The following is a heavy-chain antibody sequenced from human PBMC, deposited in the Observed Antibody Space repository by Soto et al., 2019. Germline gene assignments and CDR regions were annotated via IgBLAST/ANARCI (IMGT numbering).Heavy chain of an antibody. Sequence: ASVKVSCKASGGTFSSYAISWVRQAPGQGLEWMGGIIPIFGTANYAQKFQGRVTITADKSTSTAYMELSSLRSEDTAAYYCARGIAAAGTFGGMDVWGQGTTVTVSS. CDR2: IIPIFGTA. D-gene: IGHD6-13*01. CDR3: ARGIAAAGTFGGMDV. V-gene: IGHV1-69*06. CDR1: GGTFSSYA. J-gene: IGHJ6*02.